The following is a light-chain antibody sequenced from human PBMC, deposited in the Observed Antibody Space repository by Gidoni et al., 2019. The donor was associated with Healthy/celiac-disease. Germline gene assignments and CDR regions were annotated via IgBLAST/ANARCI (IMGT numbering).Light chain of an antibody. Sequence: EIVLTQSPATLSLSPGERATLSFRARQSVSSYLAWYQQKPGQAPRLLIYDASNRATGIPARFSGSGSGTDFTLTISSLEPEDFAVYSCQQRSNWPQTFGGGTKVEIK. CDR1: QSVSSY. J-gene: IGKJ4*01. CDR3: QQRSNWPQT. CDR2: DAS. V-gene: IGKV3-11*01.